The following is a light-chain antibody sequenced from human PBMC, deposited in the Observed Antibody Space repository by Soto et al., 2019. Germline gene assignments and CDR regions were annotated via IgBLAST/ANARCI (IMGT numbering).Light chain of an antibody. Sequence: DIPMTQSPSSLSASVGDRVTITCRAGQNIGRSLNWYQQKPGKAPKRLIYAASGLQIGVPPRFSGSGSGTDFTLTISSLQPEDFATYYCQQNFTPWTFGQGTKVEMK. CDR2: AAS. CDR3: QQNFTPWT. V-gene: IGKV1-39*01. J-gene: IGKJ1*01. CDR1: QNIGRS.